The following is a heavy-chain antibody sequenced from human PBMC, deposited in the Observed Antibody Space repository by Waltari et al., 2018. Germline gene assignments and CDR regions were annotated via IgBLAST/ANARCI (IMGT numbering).Heavy chain of an antibody. CDR2: VFYNGDT. Sequence: QVQLQESGPGLLKPSETLSLTCSVSGGSITSSISYWGWIRQPPGKGLEWIGSVFYNGDTYYNPSLKSRVTVSVDTSKNQVSLKLSSVTAADTAVYYCTRASIFGVALDAFDLWGQGTMVSVSS. V-gene: IGHV4-39*01. J-gene: IGHJ3*01. CDR1: GGSITSSISY. D-gene: IGHD3-3*01. CDR3: TRASIFGVALDAFDL.